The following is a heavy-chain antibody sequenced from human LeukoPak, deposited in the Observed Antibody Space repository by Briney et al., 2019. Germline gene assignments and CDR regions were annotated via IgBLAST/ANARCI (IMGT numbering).Heavy chain of an antibody. CDR1: GYTFTSYD. Sequence: ASVKVSCKASGYTFTSYDINWVRQATGQGLEWMGWMNPNSGNTGYAQKFQGRVTMTRNTSISTAYMELSSLRSEDTAAYYCARGRGGYDDYYFDYWGQGTLVTVSS. D-gene: IGHD5-12*01. V-gene: IGHV1-8*01. J-gene: IGHJ4*02. CDR2: MNPNSGNT. CDR3: ARGRGGYDDYYFDY.